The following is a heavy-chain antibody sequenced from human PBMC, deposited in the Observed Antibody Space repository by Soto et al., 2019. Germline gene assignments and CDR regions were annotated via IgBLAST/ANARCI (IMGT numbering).Heavy chain of an antibody. D-gene: IGHD6-19*01. V-gene: IGHV3-74*01. CDR2: ISSDGSTT. J-gene: IGHJ4*02. CDR1: GFTFSSYW. Sequence: RRLSCAASGFTFSSYWMHWVRQAPGKGLVWVSRISSDGSTTTYADSVKGRSTISRDNAKNTLYLQMSSLRAEDTAVYYCARAGSDYIDYWGQGTLVTVSS. CDR3: ARAGSDYIDY.